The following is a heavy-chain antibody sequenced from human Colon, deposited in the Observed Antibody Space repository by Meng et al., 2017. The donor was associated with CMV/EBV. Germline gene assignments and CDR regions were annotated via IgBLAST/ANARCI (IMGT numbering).Heavy chain of an antibody. CDR3: ARVKVQRWFDP. CDR2: ISVSGGTT. V-gene: IGHV3-23*01. J-gene: IGHJ5*02. Sequence: GGSLRLSCAASGFTLRTYNMGWVRQAPGRGLEWVSMISVSGGTTFYADSVRGRFTTSRDNANNTVYLQMNSLRAEDTALYYCARVKVQRWFDPWGRGTLVTVS. D-gene: IGHD6-25*01. CDR1: GFTLRTYN.